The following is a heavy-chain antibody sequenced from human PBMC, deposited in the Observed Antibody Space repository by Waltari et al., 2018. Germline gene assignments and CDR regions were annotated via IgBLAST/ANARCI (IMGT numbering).Heavy chain of an antibody. J-gene: IGHJ4*02. CDR1: GFTFRSSA. Sequence: QVQLVESGGGVVQPGRSLRLSCAASGFTFRSSAMHWVRQAPGKGLEWVAVISYDGSKKYYADSVKGRFTISRDNSKNTLYLQMNSLRAEDTAVYYCAREYYYGSGSFGYWGQGTLVTVSS. D-gene: IGHD3-10*01. CDR2: ISYDGSKK. V-gene: IGHV3-30*01. CDR3: AREYYYGSGSFGY.